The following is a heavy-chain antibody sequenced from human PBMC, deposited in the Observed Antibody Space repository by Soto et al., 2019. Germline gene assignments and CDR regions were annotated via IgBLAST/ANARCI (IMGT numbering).Heavy chain of an antibody. CDR1: GYTFTDYG. Sequence: QVHLVQSGAEVEKPGASVKVSCKASGYTFTDYGISWVRQAPGQGLQWMGWITAFNGNTKYAQQFQGRVTMTTDTSTSRAYMGLMCLESDDTAVYYCARISQSDFWIVYYCFFVYCGQGTLVTVSS. CDR2: ITAFNGNT. D-gene: IGHD3-3*01. V-gene: IGHV1-18*01. CDR3: ARISQSDFWIVYYCFFVY. J-gene: IGHJ4*02.